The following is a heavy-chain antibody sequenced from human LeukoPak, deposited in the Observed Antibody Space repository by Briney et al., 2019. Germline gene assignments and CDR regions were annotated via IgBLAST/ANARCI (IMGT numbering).Heavy chain of an antibody. CDR2: IRYDGSNK. CDR3: AKGYLSYYDSSGYYYFDY. J-gene: IGHJ4*02. Sequence: PGGSLRLSCAASGFTFSSYGMHWVRQAPGKGREGVAFIRYDGSNKYYADSVKGRFTISRDNSKNTLYLQMNSLRAEDTAVYYCAKGYLSYYDSSGYYYFDYWGQGTLVTVSS. CDR1: GFTFSSYG. D-gene: IGHD3-22*01. V-gene: IGHV3-30*02.